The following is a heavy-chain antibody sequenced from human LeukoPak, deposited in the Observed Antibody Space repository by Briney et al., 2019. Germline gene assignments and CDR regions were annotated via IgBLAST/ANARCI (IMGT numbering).Heavy chain of an antibody. D-gene: IGHD5-12*01. CDR1: GYTFTSYD. V-gene: IGHV1-8*01. CDR2: MNPNSGNT. Sequence: ASVKVSCKASGYTFTSYDINWVRQATGQGLEWMGWMNPNSGNTGYAQKFQGRVTMTRNTSISTAYMELSSLRPEDTAVYYCARGVRQWLRPENYYYYMDVWGKGTTVTISS. CDR3: ARGVRQWLRPENYYYYMDV. J-gene: IGHJ6*03.